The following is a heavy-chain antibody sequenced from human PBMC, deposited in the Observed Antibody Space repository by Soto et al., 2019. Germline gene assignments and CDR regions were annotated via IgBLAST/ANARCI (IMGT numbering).Heavy chain of an antibody. J-gene: IGHJ4*02. CDR2: INHSGST. D-gene: IGHD2-15*01. CDR3: ARRRIGKKGAIDY. Sequence: SETLSLTCAVYGGSFSGYYWSWIRQPPGEGLEWIGEINHSGSTNYNPSLKSRVTISVDTSKNQFSLKLSSVTAADTAVYYCARRRIGKKGAIDYWGQGTLVTVSS. CDR1: GGSFSGYY. V-gene: IGHV4-34*01.